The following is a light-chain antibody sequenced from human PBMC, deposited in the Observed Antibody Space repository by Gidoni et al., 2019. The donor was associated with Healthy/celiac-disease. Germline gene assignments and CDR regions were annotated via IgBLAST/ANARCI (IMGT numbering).Light chain of an antibody. CDR1: QSVSSSY. J-gene: IGKJ1*01. V-gene: IGKV3-20*01. CDR3: QQYGSSQT. CDR2: GAS. Sequence: EIVLTQSPGTLSLSPRERATLSCRASQSVSSSYLAWYQQKPGQAPRLLIYGASSRATGIPDRFRGSGSGTDFTLTISRLETEDFAVYYCQQYGSSQTFGQXTKVEIK.